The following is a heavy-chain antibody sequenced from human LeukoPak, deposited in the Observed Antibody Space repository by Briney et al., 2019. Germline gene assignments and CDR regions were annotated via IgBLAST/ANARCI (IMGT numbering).Heavy chain of an antibody. CDR3: ARGRAYGPSDY. Sequence: PSETLSLTCTVSGGSISTYYWSWIRQPPGKGLEYIGYIYYSGSTNYNPSLKSRVTISVDTSKNQFSLKLSSVTAADTAVYYCARGRAYGPSDYWGQGTLVTVSS. J-gene: IGHJ4*02. CDR1: GGSISTYY. V-gene: IGHV4-59*01. D-gene: IGHD3-10*01. CDR2: IYYSGST.